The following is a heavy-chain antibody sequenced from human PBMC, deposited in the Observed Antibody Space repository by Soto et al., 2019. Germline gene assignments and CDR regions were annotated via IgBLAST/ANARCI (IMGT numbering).Heavy chain of an antibody. V-gene: IGHV3-7*03. Sequence: GGSLRLSCAASGFTFSSYWMSWVRQAPGKGLEWVANIKQDGSENYYVDSVKGRFTISRDNAENSLYLQMNTLRTEDTAVYYCARDLRVADDYWGQGSLVTVSS. CDR1: GFTFSSYW. J-gene: IGHJ4*02. CDR2: IKQDGSEN. CDR3: ARDLRVADDY. D-gene: IGHD3-10*01.